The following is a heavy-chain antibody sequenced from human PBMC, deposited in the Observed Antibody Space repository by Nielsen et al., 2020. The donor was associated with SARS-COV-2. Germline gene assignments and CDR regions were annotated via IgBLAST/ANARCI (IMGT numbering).Heavy chain of an antibody. Sequence: GESLKISCAASGFTFSSYAMSWVRQAPGKGLEWVSAISGSGGGTYYADSVKGRFTISRDNSKNTLYLQMNSLRAEDTAVYYCAKGGGVSGDEFDPWGQGTLVTVSS. CDR2: ISGSGGGT. D-gene: IGHD2-8*02. CDR1: GFTFSSYA. V-gene: IGHV3-23*01. CDR3: AKGGGVSGDEFDP. J-gene: IGHJ5*02.